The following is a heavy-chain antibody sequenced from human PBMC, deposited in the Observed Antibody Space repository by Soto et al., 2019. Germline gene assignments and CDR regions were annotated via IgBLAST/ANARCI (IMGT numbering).Heavy chain of an antibody. V-gene: IGHV1-2*04. CDR1: GYAFTGYY. CDR2: INPNSGGT. Sequence: ASVKVSCKASGYAFTGYYMHWVRQAPGQGLEWMGWINPNSGGTNYAQKFQGWVTMTRDTSISTAYMELSSLRSEDTAVYYCARDIVVETAIFGEFDPWGQGTLVTVSS. CDR3: ARDIVVETAIFGEFDP. D-gene: IGHD2-21*02. J-gene: IGHJ5*02.